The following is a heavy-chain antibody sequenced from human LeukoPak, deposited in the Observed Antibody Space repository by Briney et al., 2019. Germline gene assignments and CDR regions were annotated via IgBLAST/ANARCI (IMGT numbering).Heavy chain of an antibody. J-gene: IGHJ4*02. CDR2: IKQDGSEK. CDR1: GFTFSSYW. CDR3: ARDKIVGATNFDY. D-gene: IGHD1-26*01. V-gene: IGHV3-7*01. Sequence: GGSLRLSCAASGFTFSSYWMSWVRQAPGKGLEWVANIKQDGSEKYYVDSVKGRFTISRDNAKNSLYLQMNSLRAEDTAVYYCARDKIVGATNFDYWGQGTLVTVSS.